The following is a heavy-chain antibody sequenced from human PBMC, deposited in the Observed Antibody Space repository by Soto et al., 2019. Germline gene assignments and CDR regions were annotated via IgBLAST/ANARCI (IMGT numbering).Heavy chain of an antibody. CDR2: ISYDGSNK. J-gene: IGHJ6*02. D-gene: IGHD2-2*01. Sequence: GGSLRLSCAASGFTFSSYAMHWVRQAPGKGLEWVAVISYDGSNKYYADSVKGRFTISRDNSKNTLYLQTNSLRAEDTAVYYCARNFHNIVVVPAYYYYGMDVWGQGTTVTVSS. V-gene: IGHV3-30-3*01. CDR3: ARNFHNIVVVPAYYYYGMDV. CDR1: GFTFSSYA.